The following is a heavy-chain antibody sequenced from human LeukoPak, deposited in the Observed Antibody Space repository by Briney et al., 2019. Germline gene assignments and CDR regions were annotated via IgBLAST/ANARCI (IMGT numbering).Heavy chain of an antibody. V-gene: IGHV4-39*01. D-gene: IGHD3-22*01. Sequence: SETLSLTCTVSGGSFSSSSYYWAWIRQPPGKGLEWIGSIYYSGSTYHNPSLKSRVTISVDTSKNQFSLRLSSVTAADTAVYYCARHGRRRIGLTMIVVYYFDYWGQGTLVTVSS. CDR3: ARHGRRRIGLTMIVVYYFDY. CDR2: IYYSGST. CDR1: GGSFSSSSYY. J-gene: IGHJ4*02.